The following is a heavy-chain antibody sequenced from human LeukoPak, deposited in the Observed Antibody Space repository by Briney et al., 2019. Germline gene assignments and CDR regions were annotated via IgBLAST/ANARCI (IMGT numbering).Heavy chain of an antibody. J-gene: IGHJ6*03. V-gene: IGHV3-30*04. CDR3: ARDRAYNSNWPNFYYYYYMDV. CDR1: GFTFSSYA. CDR2: ISYDGSNK. Sequence: PGGSLRLSCAASGFTFSSYAMHWVRQAPGKGLEWVAVISYDGSNKYYADSVKGRFTISRDNSKNTLYLQMNSLRAEDTAVYYCARDRAYNSNWPNFYYYYYMDVWGKGTTVTVSS. D-gene: IGHD6-13*01.